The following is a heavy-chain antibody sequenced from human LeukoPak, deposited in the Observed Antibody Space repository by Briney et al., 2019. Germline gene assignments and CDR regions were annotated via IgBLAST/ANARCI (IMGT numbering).Heavy chain of an antibody. CDR3: ARDVRRGLRFNNIYPYFGMDV. Sequence: SETLSLTCSVSGGPINFYWSWIRQSPGKGLEWIGCVHQNGSASYRSSLQRRVTMSVDTSKRQVSLMLNSVTAADTAVHYCARDVRRGLRFNNIYPYFGMDVWGKGTTVIVSA. CDR1: GGPINFY. D-gene: IGHD3-3*01. J-gene: IGHJ6*04. V-gene: IGHV4-59*01. CDR2: VHQNGSA.